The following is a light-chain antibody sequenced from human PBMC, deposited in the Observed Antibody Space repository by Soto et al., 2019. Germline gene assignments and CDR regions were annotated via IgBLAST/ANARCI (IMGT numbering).Light chain of an antibody. Sequence: AIQMTQSPSSLSASVGDRVTISCRASQGIRDDLGWYQQKPGKAPKLLIYAASSLQSGVPSRFSGSGSGTDFTLTISSLQPEDFATYYCLQDYNYPWTFGQGTKVEIK. CDR2: AAS. J-gene: IGKJ1*01. CDR1: QGIRDD. V-gene: IGKV1-6*01. CDR3: LQDYNYPWT.